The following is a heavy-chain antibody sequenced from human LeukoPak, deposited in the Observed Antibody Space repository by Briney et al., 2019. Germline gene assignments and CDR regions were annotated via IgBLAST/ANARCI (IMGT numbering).Heavy chain of an antibody. J-gene: IGHJ5*02. CDR2: FNPAGGRT. V-gene: IGHV1-46*01. D-gene: IGHD5-18*01. CDR1: ANTFTDYY. CDR3: AKFSDTAMTRWGWFDP. Sequence: GASVKVSCKASANTFTDYYMHWVRQAPGQGLEWMGIFNPAGGRTSYAQKFQGRVTITTDESTSTAYMELSSLRSEDTAVYYCAKFSDTAMTRWGWFDPWGQGTLVTVSS.